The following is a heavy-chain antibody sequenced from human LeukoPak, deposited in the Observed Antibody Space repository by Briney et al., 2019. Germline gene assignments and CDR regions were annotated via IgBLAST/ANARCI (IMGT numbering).Heavy chain of an antibody. CDR2: IDQDGREK. Sequence: GGSLRLSCAASGFTFTIYWMSWVRQAPGKGLEWVANIDQDGREKSFVDSVRGRFSISRDNANNTLYLQMNSLRVEDTAVYYCARGRYLDWLPYFFDYWGQGTLVTVSS. CDR1: GFTFTIYW. J-gene: IGHJ4*02. CDR3: ARGRYLDWLPYFFDY. D-gene: IGHD3-9*01. V-gene: IGHV3-7*01.